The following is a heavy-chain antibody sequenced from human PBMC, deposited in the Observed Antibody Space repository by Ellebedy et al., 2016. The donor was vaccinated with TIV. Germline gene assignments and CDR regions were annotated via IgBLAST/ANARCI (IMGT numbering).Heavy chain of an antibody. CDR2: IFYTGST. D-gene: IGHD3-3*02. CDR3: ARSGIRIFGETDVFDM. V-gene: IGHV4-59*01. CDR1: GGSLSSYY. J-gene: IGHJ3*02. Sequence: MPSETLSLTCNVSGGSLSSYYWSWSRQSPGKGLEWLGYIFYTGSTNYNPSLRNRITMSVDTSRNQFSLNLTSVTAADTAVYYCARSGIRIFGETDVFDMWGQGTVVTVSS.